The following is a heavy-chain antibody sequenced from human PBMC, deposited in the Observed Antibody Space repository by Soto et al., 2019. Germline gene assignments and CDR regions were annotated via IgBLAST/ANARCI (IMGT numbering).Heavy chain of an antibody. J-gene: IGHJ4*02. CDR3: ARVRYYYDSSGYYQYYFDY. CDR2: IYYSGST. CDR1: GGSISSYY. D-gene: IGHD3-22*01. Sequence: NPSESLSLTCTVSGGSISSYYWSWIRQPPGKGLEWIGYIYYSGSTNYNPPLKRRVTISVDTSKNKFSMKLSSVTAADTAVYYCARVRYYYDSSGYYQYYFDYWGQGTLVTVSS. V-gene: IGHV4-59*01.